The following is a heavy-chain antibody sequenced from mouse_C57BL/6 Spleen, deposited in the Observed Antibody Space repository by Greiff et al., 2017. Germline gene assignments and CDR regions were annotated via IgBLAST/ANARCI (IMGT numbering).Heavy chain of an antibody. V-gene: IGHV5-16*01. CDR1: GFTFSDYY. CDR3: ARDHYYGSSYNWYFDV. CDR2: INYDGSST. J-gene: IGHJ1*03. D-gene: IGHD1-1*01. Sequence: EVQVVESEGGLVQPGSSMKLSCTASGFTFSDYYMAWVRQVPEKGLEWVANINYDGSSTYYLDSLKSRFIISGDNAKNILYLQMSSLKSEDTATYYCARDHYYGSSYNWYFDVWGTGTTVTVSS.